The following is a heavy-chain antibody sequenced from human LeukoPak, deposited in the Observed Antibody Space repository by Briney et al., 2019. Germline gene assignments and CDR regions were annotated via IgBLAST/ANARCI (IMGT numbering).Heavy chain of an antibody. CDR1: GFTFSNYW. V-gene: IGHV3-74*01. CDR2: INSDGSST. J-gene: IGHJ4*02. Sequence: GGSLRPSCAASGFTFSNYWMHWVRQAPGKGLVWVSRINSDGSSTSYADSVKGRFTISRDNAKNTLYLQMNSLRAEDTAVYYCAREPRCGGDCYSDYWGQGTLVTVSS. CDR3: AREPRCGGDCYSDY. D-gene: IGHD2-21*02.